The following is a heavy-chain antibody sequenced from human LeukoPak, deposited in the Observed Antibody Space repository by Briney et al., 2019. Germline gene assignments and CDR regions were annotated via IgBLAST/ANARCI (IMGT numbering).Heavy chain of an antibody. Sequence: PGGSLRLSCAASGFTFSSYSMNWVRQAPGKGLEWVSYISSSSSTIYYADSVKGRFTVSRDNAKNSLFLQMNGLRADDTAVYYCARTARLLDYWGQGTLVTVSS. J-gene: IGHJ4*02. V-gene: IGHV3-48*04. CDR1: GFTFSSYS. CDR2: ISSSSSTI. CDR3: ARTARLLDY. D-gene: IGHD2-21*02.